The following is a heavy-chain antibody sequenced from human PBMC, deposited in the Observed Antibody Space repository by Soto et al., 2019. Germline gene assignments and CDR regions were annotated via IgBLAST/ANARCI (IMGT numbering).Heavy chain of an antibody. Sequence: QVQLVESGGGVVQPGRSLRLSCVASAFTFSSYGMHWVRQAPGKGLEWVAVISYDGSDKYYADSVKGRFTISRDNSKNTLYLQMSSLRADDTAVYYCAKEGYAAVGPTLGYYFHYWGQGTLVSVSS. CDR1: AFTFSSYG. CDR2: ISYDGSDK. J-gene: IGHJ4*02. D-gene: IGHD6-13*01. V-gene: IGHV3-30*18. CDR3: AKEGYAAVGPTLGYYFHY.